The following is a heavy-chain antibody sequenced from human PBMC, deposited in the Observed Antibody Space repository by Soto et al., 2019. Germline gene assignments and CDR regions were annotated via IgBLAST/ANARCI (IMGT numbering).Heavy chain of an antibody. D-gene: IGHD2-15*01. CDR2: ISYDGSNK. CDR1: GFTFSSYG. CDR3: AKDEGEYCSGGSCYLPWFDP. J-gene: IGHJ5*02. V-gene: IGHV3-30*18. Sequence: QVQLVESGGGVVQPGRSLRLSCAASGFTFSSYGMHWVRQAPGKGLEWVAVISYDGSNKYYADSVKGRFTISRDNSKNTLYLQMNSLRAEDTAVYYWAKDEGEYCSGGSCYLPWFDPWGQGTLVTVSS.